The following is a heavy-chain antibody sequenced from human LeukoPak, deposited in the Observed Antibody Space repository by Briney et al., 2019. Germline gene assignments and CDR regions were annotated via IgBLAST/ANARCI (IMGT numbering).Heavy chain of an antibody. CDR3: ARHRGYCSSTSCSYNWFDP. D-gene: IGHD2-2*03. CDR2: IYYSEST. V-gene: IGHV4-59*08. J-gene: IGHJ5*02. CDR1: GGSISNYY. Sequence: SETLSLTCTVSGGSISNYYWSWIRQPPGKGLEWIGYIYYSESTNYNPSLKSRVTMSVDTSKNRFSLKLSSVTAADTAVYYCARHRGYCSSTSCSYNWFDPWGQGTLVTVSS.